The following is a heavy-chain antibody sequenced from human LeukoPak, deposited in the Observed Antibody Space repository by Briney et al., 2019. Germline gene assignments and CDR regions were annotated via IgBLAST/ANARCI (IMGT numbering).Heavy chain of an antibody. CDR3: ARNDAKMVTVDY. J-gene: IGHJ4*02. CDR1: GFTLSSYA. V-gene: IGHV3-23*01. D-gene: IGHD2-21*02. Sequence: PGGSLRLSCAASGFTLSSYAMSWVRQAPGKGLEWVSGISGGGGSTYYADSVKGRFTISRDNSKNTLYLHMNSLTAGDTAVYYCARNDAKMVTVDYWGQGTLVTVSS. CDR2: ISGGGGST.